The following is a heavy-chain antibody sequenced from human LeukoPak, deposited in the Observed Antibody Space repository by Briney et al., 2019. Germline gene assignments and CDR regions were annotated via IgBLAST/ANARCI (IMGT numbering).Heavy chain of an antibody. V-gene: IGHV1-2*02. CDR3: ERDRDGAQGGY. D-gene: IGHD4-17*01. CDR1: GYTFTDYY. J-gene: IGHJ4*02. Sequence: ASVKVSCKASGYTFTDYYIHWVRQAPGQGLEWMGWINPNSGGTNYAQKFQGRVTMTRDTSISTAYMELSRLRSDDTAVYYCERDRDGAQGGYWGQGTLVTVSS. CDR2: INPNSGGT.